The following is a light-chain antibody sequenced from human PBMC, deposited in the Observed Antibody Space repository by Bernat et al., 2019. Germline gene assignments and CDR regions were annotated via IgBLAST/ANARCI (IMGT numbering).Light chain of an antibody. J-gene: IGKJ4*01. V-gene: IGKV1-39*01. CDR1: QTISTF. CDR2: SSS. CDR3: QQSYTTPLT. Sequence: DVHMTQSPSSLSVSLGDRVTITCRASQTISTFLNWYQHKPGKAPRLLIYSSSRSLSGVPSRFSGGGSGTDFTLTISNLQAEDLATYYCQQSYTTPLTFGGGTKLESK.